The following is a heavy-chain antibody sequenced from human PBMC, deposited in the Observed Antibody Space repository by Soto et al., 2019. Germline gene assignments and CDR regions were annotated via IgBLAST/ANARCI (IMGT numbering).Heavy chain of an antibody. V-gene: IGHV1-18*01. CDR2: ISAYNGNT. CDR1: GYTFTSYG. D-gene: IGHD4-17*01. J-gene: IGHJ5*02. Sequence: ASVKVSCKASGYTFTSYGISWVRQAPGQGLEWMGWISAYNGNTNYAQKLQGRVTMTTDTSTSTAYMELRSLRSDDTAVYYCAREMTTVTTRWSGGYWFDPWGQGTLVTVSS. CDR3: AREMTTVTTRWSGGYWFDP.